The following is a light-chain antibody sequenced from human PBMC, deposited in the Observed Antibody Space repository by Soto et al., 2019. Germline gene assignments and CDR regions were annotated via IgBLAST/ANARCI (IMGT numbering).Light chain of an antibody. CDR3: AQGLATPFT. CDR1: RNLLHSNGYYY. Sequence: EIVLTQSPLSLPVTPGEPASISCRSSRNLLHSNGYYYLDWYLQKPGQSPQLLIYLGSNRASGVPDRFSGSGSGTDFTLTISRVGAEDVGVYFCAQGLATPFTFGGGTKVEIK. J-gene: IGKJ4*01. V-gene: IGKV2-28*01. CDR2: LGS.